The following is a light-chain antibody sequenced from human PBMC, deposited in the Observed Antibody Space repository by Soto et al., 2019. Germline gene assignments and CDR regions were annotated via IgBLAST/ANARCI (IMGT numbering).Light chain of an antibody. CDR2: GNS. J-gene: IGLJ2*01. Sequence: QAVVTQPPSVSGAPGQRVTISCTGSSSNIGAGYDVHWYQQLPGTAPKLLIYGNSNRPSGVPDRFSGSKSGTSASLAITGLQAEDEADYYSQSYDSSLSDHVVFGGGTKVTVL. CDR3: QSYDSSLSDHVV. V-gene: IGLV1-40*01. CDR1: SSNIGAGYD.